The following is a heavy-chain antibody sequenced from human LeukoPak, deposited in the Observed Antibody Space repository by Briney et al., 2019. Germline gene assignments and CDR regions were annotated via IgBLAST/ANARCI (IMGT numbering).Heavy chain of an antibody. J-gene: IGHJ4*02. V-gene: IGHV4-39*01. CDR3: ARHSGPPYSGSQPYFDY. D-gene: IGHD1-26*01. CDR2: IYYSGST. CDR1: GGSISSSSYY. Sequence: SESLSLTCTVSGGSISSSSYYWGWIRQPPGKGLEWIGSIYYSGSTYYNPSLKSRVTISVDTSKNQFSLKLSSVTAADTAVYYCARHSGPPYSGSQPYFDYWGQGTLVTVSS.